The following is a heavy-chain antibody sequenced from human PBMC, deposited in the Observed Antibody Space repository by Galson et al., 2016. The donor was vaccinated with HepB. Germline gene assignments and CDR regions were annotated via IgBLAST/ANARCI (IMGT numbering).Heavy chain of an antibody. CDR1: GFIVSDNY. D-gene: IGHD2-2*01. CDR2: IYSGGKT. J-gene: IGHJ4*02. Sequence: SLRLSCAGSGFIVSDNYMSWVRQAPGKGLEWVSVIYSGGKTYFADSVKGRFSISRDNAKNTLFLHMNRLRAEDTAVYYCARVRCISPTCHDFDCWGQGTLVTVSS. CDR3: ARVRCISPTCHDFDC. V-gene: IGHV3-53*01.